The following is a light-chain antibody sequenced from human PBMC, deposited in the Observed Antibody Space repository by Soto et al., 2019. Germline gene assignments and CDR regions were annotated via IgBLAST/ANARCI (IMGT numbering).Light chain of an antibody. CDR1: QSVSSN. V-gene: IGKV3D-15*01. CDR2: GAS. Sequence: EIVMTQSPATLSVSPGERATLSCRASQSVSSNLAWYQHKPGQAPRLLIYGASWRATGIPARFSGSGSGTDFTLTISSLQPEDFAVYYCQQRSNWPWTFGQGTKVDIK. CDR3: QQRSNWPWT. J-gene: IGKJ1*01.